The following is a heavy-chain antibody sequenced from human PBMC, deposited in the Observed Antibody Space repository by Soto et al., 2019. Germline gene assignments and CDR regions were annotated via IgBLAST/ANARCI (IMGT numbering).Heavy chain of an antibody. CDR3: ARAGIGYDFWSGYFRKRNNWFDP. CDR1: GYTFTSYD. Sequence: GASVKVSCKASGYTFTSYDTNWVRQATGQGLEWMGWMNPNSGNTGYAQKFQGRVTMTRNTSISTAYMELSSLRSEDTAVYYCARAGIGYDFWSGYFRKRNNWFDPWGQGTLVTVSS. CDR2: MNPNSGNT. D-gene: IGHD3-3*01. V-gene: IGHV1-8*01. J-gene: IGHJ5*02.